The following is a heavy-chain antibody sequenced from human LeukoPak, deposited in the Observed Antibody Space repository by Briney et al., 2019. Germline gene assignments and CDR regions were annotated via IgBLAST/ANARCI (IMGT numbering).Heavy chain of an antibody. CDR3: AREGLYYDSSGYSNYYYYGMDV. CDR2: IYYSGST. J-gene: IGHJ6*02. V-gene: IGHV4-59*01. CDR1: GGSISSYY. Sequence: SETLSLTCTVSGGSISSYYWSWIRQPPGKGLEWIGYIYYSGSTNYNPSLKSRVTISVDTSKNQFSLKLSSVTAADTAVYYCAREGLYYDSSGYSNYYYYGMDVWGQGTTVTVSS. D-gene: IGHD3-22*01.